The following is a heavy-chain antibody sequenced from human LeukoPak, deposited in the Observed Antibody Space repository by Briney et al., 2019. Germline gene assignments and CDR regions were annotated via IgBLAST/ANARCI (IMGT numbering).Heavy chain of an antibody. D-gene: IGHD5-12*01. CDR1: GFTFSSYW. CDR3: ARVRATFSPHFDN. V-gene: IGHV3-74*01. J-gene: IGHJ4*02. CDR2: INSDGSIT. Sequence: PRGSLRLSCAASGFTFSSYWTHWVRQAPGKGLMWVSRINSDGSITNYADSVKGRFTISRDNAKNTLYLQMNSLRAEDTAVYYCARVRATFSPHFDNWGQGTLVTVSS.